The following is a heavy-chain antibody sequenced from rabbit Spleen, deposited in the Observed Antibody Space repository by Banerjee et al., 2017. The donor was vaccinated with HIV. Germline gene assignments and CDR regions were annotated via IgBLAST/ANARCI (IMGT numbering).Heavy chain of an antibody. V-gene: IGHV1S40*01. J-gene: IGHJ6*01. CDR1: GVSFSGSSY. CDR2: IDTGSSGFT. D-gene: IGHD8-1*01. CDR3: ARDTGSSFSSYGMDL. Sequence: QSLEESGGDLVKPGASLTLTCIASGVSFSGSSYMCWVRQAPGKGLEWIACIDTGSSGFTYYANWAKGRFTISKTSSTTVTLQMTSLTAADTANYFCARDTGSSFSSYGMDLWGPGTLVTVS.